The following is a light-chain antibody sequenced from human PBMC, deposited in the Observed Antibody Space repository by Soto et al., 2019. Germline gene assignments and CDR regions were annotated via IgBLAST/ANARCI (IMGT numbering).Light chain of an antibody. J-gene: IGKJ3*01. CDR2: GAS. Sequence: EIVLTQSPGTLSLSPGDRATLSCRANQRVDSTYLAWYQQKPGQAPRLLIYGASNRVTGIPDRFSGSGSGTDFTLTIRRLEPEDFAVYYCQQYDSSRFTFGPGTKVDLK. CDR1: QRVDSTY. CDR3: QQYDSSRFT. V-gene: IGKV3-20*01.